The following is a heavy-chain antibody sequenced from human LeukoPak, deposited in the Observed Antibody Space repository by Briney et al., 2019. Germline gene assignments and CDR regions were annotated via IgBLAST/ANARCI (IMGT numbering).Heavy chain of an antibody. CDR2: ISSSSTI. Sequence: GGSLRLSCAASGFTFSSYSMNWVRQAPGKGLEWVSYISSSSTIYYADSVKGRFTISRDNSKNTLYLQMNSLRAEDTAVYYCARDLDYYYYMDVWGKGTTVTVSS. CDR3: ARDLDYYYYMDV. V-gene: IGHV3-48*01. CDR1: GFTFSSYS. J-gene: IGHJ6*03.